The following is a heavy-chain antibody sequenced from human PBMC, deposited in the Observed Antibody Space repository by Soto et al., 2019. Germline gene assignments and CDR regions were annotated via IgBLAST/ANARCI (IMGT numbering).Heavy chain of an antibody. CDR1: GFTFDDYA. CDR3: AKDRRYYYYCMDV. Sequence: EVQLVESGGGLVQPGRSLRLSCAASGFTFDDYAMHWVRQAPGKGLEWVSGISWNSGSIGYADSVKGRFTISRDDAKSSLYLQMNSLRAEDTALYYCAKDRRYYYYCMDVWGKGTTVTVSS. V-gene: IGHV3-9*01. CDR2: ISWNSGSI. J-gene: IGHJ6*03.